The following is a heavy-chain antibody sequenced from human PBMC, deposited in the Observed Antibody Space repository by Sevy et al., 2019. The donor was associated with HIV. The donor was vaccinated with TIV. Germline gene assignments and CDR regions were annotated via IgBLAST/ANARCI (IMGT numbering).Heavy chain of an antibody. Sequence: GESLKISCKGSGYSFSNYWIGWVRQMPGKGLEWMGIIYPGDSDTIYSPSFEGQVTISADKSISTAYLQWSSLKASDTAIYYCARHGGSHCSGASCYTGFDYWGQGTLVTVSS. CDR1: GYSFSNYW. CDR2: IYPGDSDT. CDR3: ARHGGSHCSGASCYTGFDY. D-gene: IGHD2-2*02. J-gene: IGHJ4*02. V-gene: IGHV5-51*01.